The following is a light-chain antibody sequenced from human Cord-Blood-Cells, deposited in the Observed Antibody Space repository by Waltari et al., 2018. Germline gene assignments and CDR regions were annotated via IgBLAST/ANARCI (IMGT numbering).Light chain of an antibody. V-gene: IGKV4-1*01. J-gene: IGKJ1*01. CDR2: WAS. CDR3: QQYYSTPPT. Sequence: DIVMTQSPDSLAVSLGERDTINCKSSQSVLYSSNNKNYIAWYQQKPGQPPKLLIYWASTRESGVPDRFSGSGSGTDFTLTISSLQAEDVAVYYCQQYYSTPPTFGQGTKVEIK. CDR1: QSVLYSSNNKNY.